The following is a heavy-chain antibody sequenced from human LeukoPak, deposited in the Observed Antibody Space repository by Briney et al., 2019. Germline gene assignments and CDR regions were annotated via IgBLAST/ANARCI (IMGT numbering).Heavy chain of an antibody. CDR1: GGSISSYY. CDR2: IYTSGST. J-gene: IGHJ4*02. D-gene: IGHD1-26*01. V-gene: IGHV4-4*07. CDR3: ARENSGSYREFDY. Sequence: SETLSLTCTVSGGSISSYYWSWIRQPAGKGLEWIGRIYTSGSTNYNASLKSRVSMSVDTSKNQFSLKLSSVTAADTAVFYCARENSGSYREFDYWGQGTLVSVS.